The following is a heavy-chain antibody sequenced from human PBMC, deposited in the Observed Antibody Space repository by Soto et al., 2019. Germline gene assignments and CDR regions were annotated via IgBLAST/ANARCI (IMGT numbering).Heavy chain of an antibody. V-gene: IGHV4-59*01. CDR1: GSSISPYY. D-gene: IGHD4-17*01. CDR3: SRVGGYYGDYPNFDY. Sequence: SETLSLTRFVSGSSISPYYWTWIRQPPGKGLEWIGNIYYSGSTNYNPSLKSRVTISVDTSKKQFSLKLTSVTAADTAVYYCSRVGGYYGDYPNFDYWGQGTRVTVSS. CDR2: IYYSGST. J-gene: IGHJ4*02.